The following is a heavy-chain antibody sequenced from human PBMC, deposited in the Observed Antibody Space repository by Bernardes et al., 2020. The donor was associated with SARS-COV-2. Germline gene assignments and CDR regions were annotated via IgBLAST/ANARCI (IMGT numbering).Heavy chain of an antibody. CDR1: GGSFSGYQ. J-gene: IGHJ4*02. Sequence: TLSLTCAVYGGSFSGYQWSWIRQTPGKGLEWIGQINHTGNTKYNPSLKSRVTISVDTSKNQFSLRLTSVNAADTAVYYCARGVPGYWGQGALVTVSS. V-gene: IGHV4-34*01. CDR3: ARGVPGY. CDR2: INHTGNT.